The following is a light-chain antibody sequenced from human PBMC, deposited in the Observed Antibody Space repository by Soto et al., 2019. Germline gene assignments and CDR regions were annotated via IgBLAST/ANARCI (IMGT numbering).Light chain of an antibody. CDR2: DAS. J-gene: IGKJ5*01. CDR3: QQYGSSPLT. CDR1: QSVGSS. Sequence: QSPSTVSLSPGERATLYCKASQSVGSSLAWYQQRPGQAPRLLIYDASSRATGIPDRFSGSGSGTDFTLTISRLEPEDFAVYYCQQYGSSPLTFGQGTRLEIK. V-gene: IGKV3-20*01.